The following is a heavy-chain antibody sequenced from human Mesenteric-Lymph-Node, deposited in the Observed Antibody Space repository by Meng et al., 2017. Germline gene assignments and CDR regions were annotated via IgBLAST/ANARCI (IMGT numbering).Heavy chain of an antibody. CDR1: GYTFISHA. V-gene: IGHV7-4-1*02. Sequence: ASVKVSCKASGYTFISHAMNWVRQAPGQGLEWMGWINTNTGNPTYAQGFTGRFVFSLDTSVNTEHMQISSLKAEDTAAYYCARDKGGYCSGGSCPDNFDYWGQGTLVTVSS. D-gene: IGHD2-15*01. J-gene: IGHJ4*02. CDR3: ARDKGGYCSGGSCPDNFDY. CDR2: INTNTGNP.